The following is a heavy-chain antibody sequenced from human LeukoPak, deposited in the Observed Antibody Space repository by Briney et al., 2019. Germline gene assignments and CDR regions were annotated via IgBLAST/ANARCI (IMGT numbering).Heavy chain of an antibody. CDR2: IYYSGST. D-gene: IGHD3-3*02. J-gene: IGHJ6*03. CDR3: ARGGGIRTYYYYMDV. Sequence: SETLSLTCTVSGGSISSYYWSWIRQPPGKGLEWIGYIYYSGSTNYNPSLKSRVTISVDTSKNQFSLKLSSVTAADTAVYYCARGGGIRTYYYYMDVWGKGTTVTVSS. V-gene: IGHV4-59*01. CDR1: GGSISSYY.